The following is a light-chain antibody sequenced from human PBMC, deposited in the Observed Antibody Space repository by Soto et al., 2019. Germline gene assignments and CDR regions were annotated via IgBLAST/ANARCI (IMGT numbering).Light chain of an antibody. J-gene: IGLJ3*02. V-gene: IGLV2-14*03. Sequence: QSALTQPASVSGSPGQSITISCTGTSSDVGGYNYVSWYQQHPGKGPKLMIYEVSNRPSGVSNRFSGSKSGNTASLAVSGLQAEDEAHYYCCAYGGSGNWVFGGGTKLTVL. CDR3: CAYGGSGNWV. CDR2: EVS. CDR1: SSDVGGYNY.